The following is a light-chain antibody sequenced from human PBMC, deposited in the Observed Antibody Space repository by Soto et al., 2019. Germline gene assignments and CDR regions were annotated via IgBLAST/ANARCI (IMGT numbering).Light chain of an antibody. Sequence: QSALAQPASVSGSPGQSIAISCTGTSSDIGAYDYVSWYQQFPDKPPKLIIYDVSHRPSGVSDRFSGSKSVNTATLTISRLQAEDEADYYCSSYTSSSTRVFGTGTKLTVL. CDR3: SSYTSSSTRV. CDR2: DVS. J-gene: IGLJ1*01. V-gene: IGLV2-14*03. CDR1: SSDIGAYDY.